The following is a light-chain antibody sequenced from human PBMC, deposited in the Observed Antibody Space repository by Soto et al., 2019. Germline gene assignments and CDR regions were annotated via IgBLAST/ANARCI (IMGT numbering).Light chain of an antibody. CDR2: EVS. J-gene: IGLJ1*01. Sequence: QSALAQPAPVSGSPGQSITISCTGTSSDVGGYNYVSWYQQHPGKAPKLMIYEVSNRPSGVSDRFSGSKSGNTASLTISGLQAEDEGDYYCGSYPSSLNVCATGTKVTGL. CDR3: GSYPSSLNV. V-gene: IGLV2-14*01. CDR1: SSDVGGYNY.